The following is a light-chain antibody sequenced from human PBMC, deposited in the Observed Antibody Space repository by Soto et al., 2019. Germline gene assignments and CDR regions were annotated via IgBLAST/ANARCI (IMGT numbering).Light chain of an antibody. CDR3: LQVNSFPRT. CDR1: QSISSW. Sequence: DIPMTQSPSTLSASVGDRVTITCRASQSISSWLAWYQQKPGKAPQYLIQSASTLASGVPSRFSGSGSGTDFILTINNLQPEDVATYNSLQVNSFPRTFGQGTKV. CDR2: SAS. J-gene: IGKJ1*01. V-gene: IGKV1-5*01.